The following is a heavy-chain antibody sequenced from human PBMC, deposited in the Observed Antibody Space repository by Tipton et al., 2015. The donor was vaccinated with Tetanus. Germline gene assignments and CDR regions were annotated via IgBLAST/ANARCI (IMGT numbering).Heavy chain of an antibody. CDR2: IIPIFGTA. V-gene: IGHV1-69*01. CDR1: GGTFSSYA. J-gene: IGHJ3*02. CDR3: ARDRNTRITPDAFDI. Sequence: QLVQSGAEVKKPGSSVKVSCKASGGTFSSYAISWVRQAPGQGLELMGGIIPIFGTANYAQKFQGRVTITADESTGAAYMELSSLRSEDAAVYYCARDRNTRITPDAFDIWGQGTMVTVSS.